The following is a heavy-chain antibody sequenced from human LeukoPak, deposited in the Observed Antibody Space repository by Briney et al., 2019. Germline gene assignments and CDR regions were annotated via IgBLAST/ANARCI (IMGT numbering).Heavy chain of an antibody. J-gene: IGHJ4*02. Sequence: ASVKVSCKTSGYTFTAFYMHWVRQAPGQGLEWMGWINPNSGGTNYAQKFRGRGTMTRDTAINTAYMELSRLRSDDTAVYYCARRGTIFGVVGDYFNYWGQATLVTVYS. CDR3: ARRGTIFGVVGDYFNY. D-gene: IGHD3-3*01. V-gene: IGHV1-2*02. CDR1: GYTFTAFY. CDR2: INPNSGGT.